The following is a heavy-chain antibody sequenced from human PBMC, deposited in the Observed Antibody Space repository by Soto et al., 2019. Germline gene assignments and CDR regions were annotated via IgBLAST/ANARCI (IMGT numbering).Heavy chain of an antibody. CDR3: ARARLSGIAAAGPLNRALEQGYYFDY. CDR1: GFTFSSYA. V-gene: IGHV3-30-3*01. CDR2: ISYDGSNK. Sequence: GESLKISCAASGFTFSSYAMHWVRQAPGKGLEWVAVISYDGSNKYYADSVKGRFTISRDNSKNTLYLQMNSLRAEDTAVYYCARARLSGIAAAGPLNRALEQGYYFDYWGQGTLVTVSS. D-gene: IGHD6-13*01. J-gene: IGHJ4*02.